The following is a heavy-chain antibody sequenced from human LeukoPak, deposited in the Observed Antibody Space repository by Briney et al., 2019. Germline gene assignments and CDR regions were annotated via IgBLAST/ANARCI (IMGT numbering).Heavy chain of an antibody. D-gene: IGHD6-19*01. CDR2: IYDRWST. V-gene: IGHV4-4*07. J-gene: IGHJ3*02. CDR1: GGSISGYF. Sequence: PSETLSLTCTVSGGSISGYFWSWIRQPAGKGLEWIGRIYDRWSTNYNPSLKSRVTMSVDTSKNQFSLKLTSVTAADTAVYYCARLSTQSRDAFDIWGQGTMVTVSS. CDR3: ARLSTQSRDAFDI.